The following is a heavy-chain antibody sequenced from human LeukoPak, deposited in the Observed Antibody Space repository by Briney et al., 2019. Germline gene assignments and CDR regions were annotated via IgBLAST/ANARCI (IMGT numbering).Heavy chain of an antibody. V-gene: IGHV3-21*01. Sequence: AGGSLRLSCAASGFTFSSYNMNWVRQAPGKGLEWVSSISSGSSYIYYADSVKGRFTISRDNAKNSLYLQMNSLRAEDTAVYYCARGGAGMVVTFDWGQGTLVTVSS. CDR3: ARGGAGMVVTFD. CDR1: GFTFSSYN. CDR2: ISSGSSYI. D-gene: IGHD4/OR15-4a*01. J-gene: IGHJ4*02.